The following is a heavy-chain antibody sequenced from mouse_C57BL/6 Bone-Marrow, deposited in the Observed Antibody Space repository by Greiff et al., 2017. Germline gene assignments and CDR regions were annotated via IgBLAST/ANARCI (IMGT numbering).Heavy chain of an antibody. V-gene: IGHV1-52*01. CDR2: IDPSDSET. D-gene: IGHD2-5*01. Sequence: VQLQQPGAELVRPGSSVKLSCKASGYTFTSYWMHWVKQRPIQGLEWIGNIDPSDSETHYNPKFQDKATLTVDKSSSTAYMQLSSLASEDSAVYYGAGEDYSNFGGCAYWGQGTLVTVSA. CDR3: AGEDYSNFGGCAY. J-gene: IGHJ3*01. CDR1: GYTFTSYW.